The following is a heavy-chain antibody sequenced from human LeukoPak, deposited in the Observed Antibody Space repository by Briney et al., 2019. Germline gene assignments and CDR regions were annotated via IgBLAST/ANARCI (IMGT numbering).Heavy chain of an antibody. CDR1: GFNFNTYW. D-gene: IGHD3-22*01. J-gene: IGHJ6*02. V-gene: IGHV5-51*01. Sequence: GESLKISCKGSGFNFNTYWVAWVRQMPGKGLEWMGIIHPAESDIQYSPSFQGQVTISADRSINTAYLQWGSLKASDTAMYYCARHYYDSSENYYGMDAWGQGTTVTVSS. CDR3: ARHYYDSSENYYGMDA. CDR2: IHPAESDI.